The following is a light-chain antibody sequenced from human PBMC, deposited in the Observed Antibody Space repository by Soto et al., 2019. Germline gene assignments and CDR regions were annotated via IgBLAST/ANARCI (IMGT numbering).Light chain of an antibody. V-gene: IGKV1-27*01. CDR3: QKYDSVPWS. J-gene: IGKJ1*01. CDR1: QGIGYN. Sequence: DIPMTQSPTSLSASVGDRVTITCRASQGIGYNLAWYQQKPGKVPKVLIYTASTLHSGVPSPFSGSGSGTEFTLIINSLQAEDVATYFCQKYDSVPWSFGQGTRVEI. CDR2: TAS.